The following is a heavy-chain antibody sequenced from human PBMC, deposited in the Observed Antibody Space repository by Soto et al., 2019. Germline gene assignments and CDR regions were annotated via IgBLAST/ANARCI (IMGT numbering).Heavy chain of an antibody. D-gene: IGHD6-19*01. J-gene: IGHJ4*02. Sequence: EVQLLESGGGLVQPGGSLRLSCAASGFTFSSYAMSWVRQAPGKGLEWVSAISGSGISTYYADSVKGRFTISRDNSKNTLYLQMNTLRAEDTAVYYCAKEYEYSSGWERIDYWGQGTLVTVSS. CDR1: GFTFSSYA. V-gene: IGHV3-23*01. CDR3: AKEYEYSSGWERIDY. CDR2: ISGSGIST.